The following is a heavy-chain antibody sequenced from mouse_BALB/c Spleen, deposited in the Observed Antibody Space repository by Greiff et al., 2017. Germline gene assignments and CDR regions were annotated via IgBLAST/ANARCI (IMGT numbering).Heavy chain of an antibody. Sequence: VQLQQSGAELVRSGASVKLSCTASGFNIKDYYMHWVKQRPEQGLEWIGWIDPENGDTEYAPKFQGKATMTADTSSNTAYMQLSSLTSEDSAVYYCARSDYGSSYRDAMDYWGQGTSVTVSS. J-gene: IGHJ4*01. CDR3: ARSDYGSSYRDAMDY. V-gene: IGHV14-4*02. D-gene: IGHD1-1*01. CDR2: IDPENGDT. CDR1: GFNIKDYY.